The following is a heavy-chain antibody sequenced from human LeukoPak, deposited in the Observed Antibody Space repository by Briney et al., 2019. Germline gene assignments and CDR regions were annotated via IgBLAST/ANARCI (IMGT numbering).Heavy chain of an antibody. D-gene: IGHD3-3*01. CDR2: INPNSGGT. J-gene: IGHJ5*02. CDR3: ARDPTYYDFWSGYCTKEGFDP. Sequence: ASVKVSCKASGYTFTGYYMHWVRQAPGQGLEWVGWINPNSGGTNYAQKFQGRVTMTRDTSISTAYMELSRLRSDDTAVYYCARDPTYYDFWSGYCTKEGFDPWGQGTLVTVSS. CDR1: GYTFTGYY. V-gene: IGHV1-2*02.